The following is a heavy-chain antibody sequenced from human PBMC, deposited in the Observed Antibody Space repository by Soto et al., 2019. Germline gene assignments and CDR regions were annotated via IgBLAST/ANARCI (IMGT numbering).Heavy chain of an antibody. Sequence: QVQLQESGPGLVKPSETLSLTCTVSSDSIAGENWWSWVRQPPGMGLEWIGEIFHTGGTNYNPSLKSRVPMEVHKSKNQFSLKLISATASDTAVYYCARVFSSGSGWMYYFDFWGQGTLVSVSS. CDR3: ARVFSSGSGWMYYFDF. CDR2: IFHTGGT. J-gene: IGHJ4*02. CDR1: SDSIAGENW. D-gene: IGHD6-25*01. V-gene: IGHV4-4*02.